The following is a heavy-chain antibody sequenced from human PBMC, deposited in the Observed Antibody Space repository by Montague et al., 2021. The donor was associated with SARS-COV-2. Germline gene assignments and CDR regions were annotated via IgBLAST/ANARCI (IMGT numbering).Heavy chain of an antibody. Sequence: SETRSLTCTVSGGSISSFYWSWFRQPPGKGLEWIGYISDSGSTNYNPSLTSRVTMSVDTSKNQFSLKVNSVTAADTAVYYCARHYSATLPAVYWGRGTLVTVSS. CDR3: ARHYSATLPAVY. V-gene: IGHV4-59*08. J-gene: IGHJ4*02. CDR1: GGSISSFY. D-gene: IGHD2-15*01. CDR2: ISDSGST.